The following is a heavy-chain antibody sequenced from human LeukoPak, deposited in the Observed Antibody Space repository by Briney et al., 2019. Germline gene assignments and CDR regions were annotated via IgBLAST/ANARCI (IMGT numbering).Heavy chain of an antibody. CDR3: AREGYCSGGNCYGGLDY. V-gene: IGHV1-69*04. CDR1: GGTFSSYA. J-gene: IGHJ4*02. CDR2: IIPIFGIA. Sequence: SVKVSCKASGGTFSSYAISWVRQAPGQGLEWMGRIIPIFGIANYAQKFQGRVTITADKSTSTAYMELSSLRSEDTAVYYCAREGYCSGGNCYGGLDYWGQGTLVTVSS. D-gene: IGHD2-15*01.